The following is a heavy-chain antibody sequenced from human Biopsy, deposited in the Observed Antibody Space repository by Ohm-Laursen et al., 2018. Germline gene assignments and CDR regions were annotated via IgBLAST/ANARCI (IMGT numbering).Heavy chain of an antibody. CDR1: DGSINSYC. CDR3: ARGSSYGYDFDY. J-gene: IGHJ4*02. CDR2: IYYSGST. Sequence: SETLSLTCTVSDGSINSYCWNWIRQPPGKRLEWIGNIYYSGSTNFNPSLKSRVTISVDTSKNQFSLKLSSVTAADTAVYFCARGSSYGYDFDYWGQGTLVAVSS. D-gene: IGHD5-18*01. V-gene: IGHV4-59*01.